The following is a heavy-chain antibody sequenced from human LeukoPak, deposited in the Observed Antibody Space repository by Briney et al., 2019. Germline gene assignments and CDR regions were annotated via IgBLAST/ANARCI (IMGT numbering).Heavy chain of an antibody. CDR3: ARVVSTAYSDY. CDR2: INSTTGST. J-gene: IGHJ4*02. CDR1: GYTFTRYY. Sequence: ASVKVSCKASGYTFTRYYMHRVRQAPGQGLEWMGIINSTTGSTNYAQKLQGRVTMTRDTSTNTVYMDLSSLRSEDTAVYYCARVVSTAYSDYWGQGTLVTVSS. V-gene: IGHV1-46*03. D-gene: IGHD3-22*01.